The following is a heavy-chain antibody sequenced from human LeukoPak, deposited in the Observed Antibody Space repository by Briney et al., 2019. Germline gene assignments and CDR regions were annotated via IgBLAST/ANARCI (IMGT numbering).Heavy chain of an antibody. CDR1: GGSISSSSCY. Sequence: SETLSLTCTVSGGSISSSSCYWGWIRQPPGKGLEWIGSIYYSGSTYYNPSLKSRVTISVDTSKNQFSLKLSSVTAADTAVYYCARLGVRWKTDYWGQGTLVTVSS. D-gene: IGHD3-3*01. J-gene: IGHJ4*02. V-gene: IGHV4-39*01. CDR2: IYYSGST. CDR3: ARLGVRWKTDY.